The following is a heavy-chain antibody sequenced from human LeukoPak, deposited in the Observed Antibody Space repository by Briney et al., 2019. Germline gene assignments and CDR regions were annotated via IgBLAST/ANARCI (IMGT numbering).Heavy chain of an antibody. CDR2: IIPIFGTA. Sequence: ASVKVSCKASGGTFSSYAISWVRQAPGQGLEWMGGIIPIFGTANYAQKFQGRVTMTRDTSISTAYMELRSLRSDDTAVYYCARVAAAVDYWGQGTLVTVSS. J-gene: IGHJ4*02. CDR1: GGTFSSYA. D-gene: IGHD6-13*01. V-gene: IGHV1-69*05. CDR3: ARVAAAVDY.